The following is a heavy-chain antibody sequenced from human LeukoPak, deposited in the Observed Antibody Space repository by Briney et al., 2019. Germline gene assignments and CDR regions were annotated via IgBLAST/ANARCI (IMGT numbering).Heavy chain of an antibody. CDR2: IYYSGST. J-gene: IGHJ5*02. V-gene: IGHV4-31*03. D-gene: IGHD3-16*01. Sequence: ASQTLSLTCTVSGGSISSGGYYWSWIRQHPGKGLEWIGYIYYSGSTYYNPSLKSRVTISVDTSKNQFSLKLSSVTAADTAVYYCARVVPFAYGVDPWGQGTLVTVSS. CDR1: GGSISSGGYY. CDR3: ARVVPFAYGVDP.